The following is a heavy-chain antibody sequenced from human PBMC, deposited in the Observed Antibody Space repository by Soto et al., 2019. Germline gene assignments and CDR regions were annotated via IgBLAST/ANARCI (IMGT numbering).Heavy chain of an antibody. J-gene: IGHJ4*02. Sequence: GGSLRLSCAASGFTFSSYAMSWVRQSPGKGLEWVSAISGSGGSTYYADSVKGRFTISRDNSKNTLYLQMNSLRAEDTAVYYCAKDLGRVHYFFDYWGQGTLVTVSS. CDR3: AKDLGRVHYFFDY. CDR1: GFTFSSYA. CDR2: ISGSGGST. V-gene: IGHV3-23*01. D-gene: IGHD3-10*01.